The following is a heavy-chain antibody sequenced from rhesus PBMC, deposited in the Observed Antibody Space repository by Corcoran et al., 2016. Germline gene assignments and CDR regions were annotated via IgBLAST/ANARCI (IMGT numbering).Heavy chain of an antibody. CDR1: GYTFTDYS. V-gene: IGHV1-111*01. D-gene: IGHD6-13*01. CDR3: ATDGIAAVLDV. J-gene: IGHJ5-2*02. Sequence: EVQLVQSGAEVKKPGASVKISCKASGYTFTDYSLYRGRQAPGKGLEWMERVDPKDGTADYAQKFQDRVTITRDTSTDTAYMELSSLRSEDTAVYYCATDGIAAVLDVWGRGVLVTVSS. CDR2: VDPKDGTA.